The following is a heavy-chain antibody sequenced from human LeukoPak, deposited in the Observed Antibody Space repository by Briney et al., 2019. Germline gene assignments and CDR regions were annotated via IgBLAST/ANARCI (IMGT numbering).Heavy chain of an antibody. Sequence: GGSLRLSCAASGFTFSSYAMSWVRQAPGKGLEWVSAISGSGGSTYYADSVKGRFTISRDNPKNTLYLQMNSLRAEDTAVYYCAKGSEWELPSKIDYWGQGTLVTVSS. J-gene: IGHJ4*02. CDR1: GFTFSSYA. CDR2: ISGSGGST. V-gene: IGHV3-23*01. D-gene: IGHD1-26*01. CDR3: AKGSEWELPSKIDY.